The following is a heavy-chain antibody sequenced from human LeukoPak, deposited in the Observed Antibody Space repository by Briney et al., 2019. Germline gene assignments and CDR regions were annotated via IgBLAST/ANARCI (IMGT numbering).Heavy chain of an antibody. J-gene: IGHJ4*02. CDR3: ARAVEGAAHYFDY. CDR1: GGTFISYA. CDR2: IIPILGIA. Sequence: SVKVSCKASGGTFISYAISWVRQAPGQGLEWMGRIIPILGIANYAQKFQGRVTITADKSTSTAYMELSSLRSEDTAVYYCARAVEGAAHYFDYWGQGTLVTVSS. D-gene: IGHD3-16*01. V-gene: IGHV1-69*04.